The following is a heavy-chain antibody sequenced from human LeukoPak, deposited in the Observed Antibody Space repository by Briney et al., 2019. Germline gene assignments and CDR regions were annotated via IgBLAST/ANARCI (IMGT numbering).Heavy chain of an antibody. V-gene: IGHV4-59*01. CDR3: AAPAAGRPPGAFDI. CDR1: GGSISSYY. CDR2: IYYSGST. D-gene: IGHD6-13*01. Sequence: PSETLSLTCTVSGGSISSYYWSWIRQPPGKGLEWIGYIYYSGSTNYNPSLKSRVTISVDTSKNQFSLKLSSVTAADTAVYYCAAPAAGRPPGAFDIWGQGTMVTVSS. J-gene: IGHJ3*02.